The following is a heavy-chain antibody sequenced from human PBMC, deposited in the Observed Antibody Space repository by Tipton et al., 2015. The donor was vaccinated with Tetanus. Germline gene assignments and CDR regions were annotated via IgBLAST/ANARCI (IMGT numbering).Heavy chain of an antibody. D-gene: IGHD6-13*01. CDR1: GFTFTSFA. V-gene: IGHV3-23*01. CDR2: IRGSGAST. Sequence: AVSGFTFTSFAMSWVRQAPGKGLEWVSGIRGSGASTYYAESVKGRMTISRDTSKLYLQLNSLGDEDTAVYYCARTAYSSTPDHWGQGTLVTVSS. CDR3: ARTAYSSTPDH. J-gene: IGHJ4*02.